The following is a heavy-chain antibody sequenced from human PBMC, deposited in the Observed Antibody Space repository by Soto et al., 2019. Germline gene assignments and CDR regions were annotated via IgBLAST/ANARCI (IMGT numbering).Heavy chain of an antibody. CDR1: GYTFTSYY. D-gene: IGHD1-26*01. J-gene: IGHJ6*02. Sequence: RASVKVSCKASGYTFTSYYMHWVRQAPGQGLEWMGAINPSGGSTTHAQKFQGRVTMTRDTSTSTVYMELSSLRSEDTAVYYCARDPFSSPDSVGGYYGMDVWGQGTTVTVSS. CDR3: ARDPFSSPDSVGGYYGMDV. V-gene: IGHV1-46*01. CDR2: INPSGGST.